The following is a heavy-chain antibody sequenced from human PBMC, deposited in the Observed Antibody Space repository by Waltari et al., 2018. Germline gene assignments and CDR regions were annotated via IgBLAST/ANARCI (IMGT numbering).Heavy chain of an antibody. J-gene: IGHJ4*02. D-gene: IGHD3-9*01. CDR1: GYTFTGYY. Sequence: QVQLVQSGAEVKKPGASVKVSCKASGYTFTGYYMHWVRQAPGQGLEWMGWINPNSGGTNYAQKFQGRVTMTRDTSISTAYMELSRLRSDDTAVYYCARGRWYYDILTGYHHLDYWGQGTLVTVSS. CDR3: ARGRWYYDILTGYHHLDY. V-gene: IGHV1-2*02. CDR2: INPNSGGT.